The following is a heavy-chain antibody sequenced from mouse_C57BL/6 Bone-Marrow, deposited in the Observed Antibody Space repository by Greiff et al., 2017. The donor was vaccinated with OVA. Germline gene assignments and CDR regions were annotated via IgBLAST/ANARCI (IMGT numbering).Heavy chain of an antibody. CDR2: SRNKANDYTT. CDR1: EFTFSDFY. D-gene: IGHD4-1*01. V-gene: IGHV7-1*01. J-gene: IGHJ1*03. CDR3: ARDNWDWYFDV. Sequence: EVMLVESGGGLVQSGRSLRLSCATSEFTFSDFYMEWVRQAPGKGLEWIAASRNKANDYTTEYSASVKGRFIVSRDTSQSSLYLQMNALRAEDTAIYYCARDNWDWYFDVWGTGTTVTVSS.